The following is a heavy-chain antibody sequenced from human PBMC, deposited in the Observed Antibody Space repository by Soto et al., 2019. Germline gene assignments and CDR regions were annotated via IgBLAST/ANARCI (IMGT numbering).Heavy chain of an antibody. CDR3: AHPRGYGVFDAVDI. Sequence: EVQLLESGGGLVQPGGSLRLSCAASGFIFSTYAMNWVRQAPGKGLEWVSAISNTGDSTYYADSVRGLFTISRDNSINTLYLQMSSLRTEDTAVYYCAHPRGYGVFDAVDIWGQGTLVTVSS. D-gene: IGHD4-17*01. CDR2: ISNTGDST. V-gene: IGHV3-23*01. J-gene: IGHJ3*02. CDR1: GFIFSTYA.